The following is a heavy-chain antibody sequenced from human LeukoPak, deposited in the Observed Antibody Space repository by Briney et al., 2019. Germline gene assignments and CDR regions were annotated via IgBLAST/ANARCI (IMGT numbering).Heavy chain of an antibody. D-gene: IGHD4-17*01. J-gene: IGHJ6*02. CDR1: GYSISSGYY. CDR3: ARDRTSAVTTDRYYYGMDV. CDR2: IYYSGST. V-gene: IGHV4-61*01. Sequence: PSETLSLTCTVSGYSISSGYYWGWIRQPPGKGLEWIGYIYYSGSTNYNPSLKSRVTISVDTSKNQFSLKLSSVTAADTAVYYCARDRTSAVTTDRYYYGMDVWGQGTTVTVSS.